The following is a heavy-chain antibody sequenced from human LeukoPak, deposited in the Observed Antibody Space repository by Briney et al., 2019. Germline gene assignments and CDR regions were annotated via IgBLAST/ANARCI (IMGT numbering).Heavy chain of an antibody. CDR1: GFILSSYW. D-gene: IGHD1-26*01. V-gene: IGHV3-7*01. Sequence: PGGSLRLSCAASGFILSSYWMSWVRQAPGKGLEWVANIKQDGSEKHYVGSVKGRFTISRDNAKNSLYLQMNSLRAEDTGVYYCARYSGNPASFEYWGQGTLVTVSS. J-gene: IGHJ4*02. CDR3: ARYSGNPASFEY. CDR2: IKQDGSEK.